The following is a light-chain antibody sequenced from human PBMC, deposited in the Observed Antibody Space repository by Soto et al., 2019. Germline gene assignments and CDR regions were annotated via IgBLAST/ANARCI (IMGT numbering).Light chain of an antibody. J-gene: IGKJ1*01. CDR2: DAS. Sequence: EIVLTQSPGTLSLSPRERATLXRRASQSVSSSYLAWYQQKPGQAPRLLIYDASYRATGVPARFSGGGSGTDFTLSISSLEPEDFAVYYCQHYGTSPSTFGRGTKVDIK. CDR3: QHYGTSPST. CDR1: QSVSSSY. V-gene: IGKV3-20*01.